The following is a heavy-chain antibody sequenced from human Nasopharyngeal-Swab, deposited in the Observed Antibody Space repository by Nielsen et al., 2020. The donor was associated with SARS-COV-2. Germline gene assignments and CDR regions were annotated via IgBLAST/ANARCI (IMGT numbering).Heavy chain of an antibody. CDR1: GFRDYS. CDR3: ARDGYSSSWYDY. Sequence: GESLKISCVDSGFRDYSMNWVRQAPGKGLEWVSSISSSSSDIYYADSVKGRFTISRDSAKNSLYLQMNSLRAEDTAVYYCARDGYSSSWYDYWGQGTLVTVSS. V-gene: IGHV3-21*01. D-gene: IGHD6-13*01. CDR2: ISSSSSDI. J-gene: IGHJ4*02.